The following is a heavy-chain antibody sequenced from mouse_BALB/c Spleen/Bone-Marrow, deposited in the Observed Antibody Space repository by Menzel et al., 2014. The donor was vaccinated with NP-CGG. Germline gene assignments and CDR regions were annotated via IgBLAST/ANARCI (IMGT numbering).Heavy chain of an antibody. CDR2: IDPTDNYI. CDR1: GYNFTSYW. V-gene: IGHV1-69*02. Sequence: QVQLQQSGAELVKPGASVMLSCKASGYNFTSYWMNWVKQRPGQGLEWIGEIDPTDNYINYNQKVKDKGTLTVDKSSSTAYMQLSSLTSEDSAVYYCARSRGLYDYRYFDVWGAGTTVTVSS. D-gene: IGHD2-3*01. CDR3: ARSRGLYDYRYFDV. J-gene: IGHJ1*01.